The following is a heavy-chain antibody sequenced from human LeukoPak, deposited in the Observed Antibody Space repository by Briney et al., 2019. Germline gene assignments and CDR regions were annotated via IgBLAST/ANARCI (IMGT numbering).Heavy chain of an antibody. CDR1: GFTFSSYG. CDR3: ARRIAAAGFDY. V-gene: IGHV3-30*03. D-gene: IGHD6-13*01. Sequence: PGGSLRLSCAASGFTFSSYGMHWVRQAPGKGLEWVAVISYDGSNKYYADSVKGRFIISRDNSKDTLFLQMNSLRVEDTAVYYCARRIAAAGFDYWGQGTLVTVSS. CDR2: ISYDGSNK. J-gene: IGHJ4*02.